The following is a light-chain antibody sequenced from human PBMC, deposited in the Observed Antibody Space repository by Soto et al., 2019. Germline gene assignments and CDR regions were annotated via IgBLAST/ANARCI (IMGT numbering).Light chain of an antibody. CDR3: QQRAIWPYT. CDR2: DAS. Sequence: EIALTQSPATLSLSPGERATLSCRANRTVFNFLLWSQQKPGQAPRLLIYDASNRATDIPARFSGTGSGTDFRLTISSLEPEDFALYFCQQRAIWPYTFGPRTKLEIK. CDR1: RTVFNF. V-gene: IGKV3-11*01. J-gene: IGKJ2*01.